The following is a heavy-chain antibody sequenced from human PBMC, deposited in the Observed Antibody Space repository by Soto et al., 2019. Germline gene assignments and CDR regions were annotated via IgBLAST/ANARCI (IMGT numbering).Heavy chain of an antibody. Sequence: EMQLLESGGGLVQPGGSLRLSCAASGFTFNKYAMHWVRQAPGKGLEWVSGISIRGGDTDYADSVKGRFTISRDNFKNTLYLQMNSLRVEDTAIYYCARKAVWDQGTPVTVSS. CDR3: ARKAV. CDR2: ISIRGGDT. CDR1: GFTFNKYA. V-gene: IGHV3-23*01. J-gene: IGHJ6*02.